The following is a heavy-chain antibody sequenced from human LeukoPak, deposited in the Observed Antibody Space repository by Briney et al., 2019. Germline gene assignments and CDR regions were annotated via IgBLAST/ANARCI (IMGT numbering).Heavy chain of an antibody. CDR1: GGSFSGYY. CDR3: ARGQYYYDSSGYFFPLYYYMDV. Sequence: PSETLSLTCAVYGGSFSGYYWSWIRQPPGKGLEWIGEINHSGSTNYNPSLKSRVTISVDTSKNQFSLKLSSVTAADTAVYYCARGQYYYDSSGYFFPLYYYMDVWGKGTTVTVSS. CDR2: INHSGST. D-gene: IGHD3-22*01. V-gene: IGHV4-34*01. J-gene: IGHJ6*03.